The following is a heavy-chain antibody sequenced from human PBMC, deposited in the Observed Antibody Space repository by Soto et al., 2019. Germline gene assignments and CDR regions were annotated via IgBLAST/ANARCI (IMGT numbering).Heavy chain of an antibody. V-gene: IGHV4-59*01. J-gene: IGHJ4*02. CDR3: ASWSGYYRESFDY. Sequence: QVQLQESGPGLVKPSETLSLTCTVSGGSISSYYWSWIRQPPGKGLEWIGYIYYSGSTNYNPSLKSRVTISVYTSKNQFSLKLSSVTAADTAVYYCASWSGYYRESFDYWGQGTLVTVSS. CDR2: IYYSGST. CDR1: GGSISSYY. D-gene: IGHD3-3*01.